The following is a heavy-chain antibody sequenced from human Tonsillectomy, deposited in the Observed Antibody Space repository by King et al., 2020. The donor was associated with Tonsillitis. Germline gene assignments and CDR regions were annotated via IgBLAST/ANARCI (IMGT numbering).Heavy chain of an antibody. CDR1: GFTFSSYS. J-gene: IGHJ4*02. D-gene: IGHD6-19*01. CDR2: VSSSSSYI. V-gene: IGHV3-21*01. CDR3: ARGGSPGGWYLDY. Sequence: VKLVESGGGLVKPGGSLRLSCAASGFTFSSYSMNWVRQAPGKGLEWVSSVSSSSSYIFYADSVKGRFTISRDNAKNPLYLQMNSLRAEDTAVYYCARGGSPGGWYLDYWGQGTLVTVSS.